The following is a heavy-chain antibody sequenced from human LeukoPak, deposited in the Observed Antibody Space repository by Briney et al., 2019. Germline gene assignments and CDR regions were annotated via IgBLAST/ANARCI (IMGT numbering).Heavy chain of an antibody. J-gene: IGHJ4*02. Sequence: SETLSLTCTVSGGSISSGGYYWSWIRQHPGKGLEWIGYIYYSGSTYYNPSLKSRVTISVDTSKNQFSLKLSSVTAADTAVYYCAREGWGFFDYWGQGTLVTVS. CDR1: GGSISSGGYY. D-gene: IGHD3-16*01. V-gene: IGHV4-61*08. CDR2: IYYSGST. CDR3: AREGWGFFDY.